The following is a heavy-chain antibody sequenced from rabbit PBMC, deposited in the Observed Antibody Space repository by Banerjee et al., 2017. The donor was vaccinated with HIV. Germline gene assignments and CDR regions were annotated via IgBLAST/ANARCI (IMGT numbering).Heavy chain of an antibody. V-gene: IGHV1S40*01. CDR1: GIDFSTYW. CDR2: IHTGDGNT. D-gene: IGHD1-1*01. Sequence: QSLEESGGDLVKPEGSLTLTCKASGIDFSTYWMSWVRQAPGKGLEWIARIHTGDGNTGYASWAKGRFTISKTSSTTVTLQLNSLTAADTATYFCARESGGVSALGLWGQGTLVTVS. J-gene: IGHJ3*01. CDR3: ARESGGVSALGL.